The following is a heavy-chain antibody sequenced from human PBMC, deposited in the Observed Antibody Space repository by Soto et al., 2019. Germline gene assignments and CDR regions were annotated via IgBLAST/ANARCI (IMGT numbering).Heavy chain of an antibody. CDR2: IKQDGSEK. CDR3: ASTNYYDSYEDAFDI. J-gene: IGHJ3*02. V-gene: IGHV3-7*01. CDR1: GFTFSSYW. Sequence: EVQLVESGGGLVQPGGSLRLSCAASGFTFSSYWMNWVRQAPGRGLEWVANIKQDGSEKYYVDSVKGRFTISRDNAKNSLYLQMNSLRAEDTAVYYCASTNYYDSYEDAFDIWGQGTMVTVSS. D-gene: IGHD3-22*01.